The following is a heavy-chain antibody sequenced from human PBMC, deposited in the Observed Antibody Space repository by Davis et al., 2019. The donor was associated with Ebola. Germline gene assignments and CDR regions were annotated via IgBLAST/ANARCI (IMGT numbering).Heavy chain of an antibody. CDR3: ARRVHGSGSYYKSKPFDY. CDR2: IYYSGST. CDR1: GASISSSNYY. Sequence: MPSETLSLTCTVSGASISSSNYYWGWIRQPPGKGLEWIGSIYYSGSTYYNPSLKSRVTISVDTSKNQFSLKLSSVTAADTAVYYCARRVHGSGSYYKSKPFDYWGQGTLVTVSS. J-gene: IGHJ4*02. D-gene: IGHD3-10*01. V-gene: IGHV4-39*01.